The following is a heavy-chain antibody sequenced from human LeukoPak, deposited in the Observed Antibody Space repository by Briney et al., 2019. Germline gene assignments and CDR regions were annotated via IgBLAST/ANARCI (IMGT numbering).Heavy chain of an antibody. CDR3: ARDGTAPGLSFDL. CDR2: IRQDGNEK. Sequence: PGGSLGLSCAVSGFTFNNYWMNWVRQAPGKGLEWVASIRQDGNEKSYVDSLKGRFTISRDNAKNSLYLQMSSMRAEDTAVYYCARDGTAPGLSFDLWGQGTLVTVSS. D-gene: IGHD6-13*01. CDR1: GFTFNNYW. J-gene: IGHJ4*01. V-gene: IGHV3-7*01.